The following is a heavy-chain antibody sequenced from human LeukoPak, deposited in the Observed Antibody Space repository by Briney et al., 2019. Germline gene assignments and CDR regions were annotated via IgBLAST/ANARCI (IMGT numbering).Heavy chain of an antibody. CDR3: AKDLSSGWYSVGGY. Sequence: GGSLRLSCAASGFTFSSYGMSWVRQAPGKGLEWVSAISGSGGSTYYADSVKGRFTISRDNSKNTLYLQMNSLRAEDTAVYYCAKDLSSGWYSVGGYWGQGTLVTVSS. CDR2: ISGSGGST. D-gene: IGHD6-19*01. V-gene: IGHV3-23*01. J-gene: IGHJ4*02. CDR1: GFTFSSYG.